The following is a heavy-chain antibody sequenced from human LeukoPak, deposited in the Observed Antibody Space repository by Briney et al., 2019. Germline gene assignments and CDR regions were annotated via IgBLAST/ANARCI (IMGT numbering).Heavy chain of an antibody. CDR2: IYYSGST. CDR3: ARTWYYYDSSGQIPYYFDY. Sequence: PSETLSLTCTVSGGSISSGGYYWGWIRQHPGKGLEWIGYIYYSGSTYYNPSLKSRVTISVDTSKNQFSLKLSSVTAADTAVYYCARTWYYYDSSGQIPYYFDYWGQGTLVTVSS. D-gene: IGHD3-22*01. V-gene: IGHV4-31*03. CDR1: GGSISSGGYY. J-gene: IGHJ4*02.